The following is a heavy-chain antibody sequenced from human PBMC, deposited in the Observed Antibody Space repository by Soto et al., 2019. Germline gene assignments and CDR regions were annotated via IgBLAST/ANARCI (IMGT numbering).Heavy chain of an antibody. Sequence: PGGSLRLSCAASGFTFSSYGMHWVRQAPGKGLEWVAVISYDGSNKYYADSVKGRFTISRDNSKNTLYLQMNSLRAEDTAVYYCASGLTGDLAGWLDPWGQGTLVTVSS. CDR3: ASGLTGDLAGWLDP. J-gene: IGHJ5*02. CDR2: ISYDGSNK. D-gene: IGHD7-27*01. V-gene: IGHV3-30*03. CDR1: GFTFSSYG.